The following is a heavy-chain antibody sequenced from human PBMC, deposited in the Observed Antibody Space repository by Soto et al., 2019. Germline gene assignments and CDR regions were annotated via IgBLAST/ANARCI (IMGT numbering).Heavy chain of an antibody. Sequence: EVQLVESGGGLVKPGGSLRLSCAASGFTFSNAWMSWVRQAPGKRLEWVGRIKSKTDGGTTDYAAPVKGRFTISRDDSKNTLYLQMNSLKTEDTAVYYCGGSQQDYYYYGMDVWGQGTTVTVSS. CDR3: GGSQQDYYYYGMDV. CDR1: GFTFSNAW. J-gene: IGHJ6*02. D-gene: IGHD1-1*01. V-gene: IGHV3-15*01. CDR2: IKSKTDGGTT.